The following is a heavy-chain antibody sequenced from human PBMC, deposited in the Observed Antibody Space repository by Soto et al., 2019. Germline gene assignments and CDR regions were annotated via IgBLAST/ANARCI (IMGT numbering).Heavy chain of an antibody. CDR2: IWYDGSNK. J-gene: IGHJ4*02. CDR1: GFTFSSYG. Sequence: QVQLVESGGGVVQPGRSLRLSCAASGFTFSSYGMHWVRQAPGKGLEWVAVIWYDGSNKYYADSVKGRFTISRDNSKNTRYLQMNSLRAEDTAVYYCARDYVEAALDYWGQGTLVTVSS. V-gene: IGHV3-33*01. CDR3: ARDYVEAALDY. D-gene: IGHD6-13*01.